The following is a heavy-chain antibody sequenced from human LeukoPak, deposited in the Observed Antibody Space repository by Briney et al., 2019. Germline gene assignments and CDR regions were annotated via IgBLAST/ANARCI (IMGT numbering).Heavy chain of an antibody. Sequence: PSETLSLTCTVSGGSISSHYWSWIRQPPGKGLEWIGYIYYSGSTNYNPSLKSRVTISADTSKNQFSLKLGSVTAADTAVYYCARGDFGPGAYYYMDVWGKGTTVTVSS. CDR1: GGSISSHY. CDR2: IYYSGST. J-gene: IGHJ6*03. D-gene: IGHD2-2*01. CDR3: ARGDFGPGAYYYMDV. V-gene: IGHV4-59*11.